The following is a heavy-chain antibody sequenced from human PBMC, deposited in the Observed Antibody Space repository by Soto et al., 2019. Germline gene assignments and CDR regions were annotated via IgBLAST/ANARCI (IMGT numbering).Heavy chain of an antibody. D-gene: IGHD1-26*01. CDR2: VYYSENT. Sequence: SETLSLTCTVSGPSISSSTYYWGWIRQPPGKGLEWIGSVYYSENTYYNPSLKSRVTISVDTSKNLFSLKLTSVTAADTAMYYCARPQFSGTYHDTFNIWGRGTMVTVSS. J-gene: IGHJ3*02. CDR1: GPSISSSTYY. CDR3: ARPQFSGTYHDTFNI. V-gene: IGHV4-39*02.